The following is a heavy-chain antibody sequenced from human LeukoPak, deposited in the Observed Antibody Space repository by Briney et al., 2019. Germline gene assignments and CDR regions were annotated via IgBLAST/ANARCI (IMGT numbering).Heavy chain of an antibody. Sequence: ASVKVSCKASGYTFTDYYLHWVRQAPGHGPEWMGWIKPDGGDTNYAQRLQGRVTMTRDTSISTAYMELTNLSSDDTAVYYCARGITIYGVMIIYFDSWGQGTLVTVSS. V-gene: IGHV1-2*02. D-gene: IGHD3-3*01. CDR1: GYTFTDYY. CDR2: IKPDGGDT. CDR3: ARGITIYGVMIIYFDS. J-gene: IGHJ4*02.